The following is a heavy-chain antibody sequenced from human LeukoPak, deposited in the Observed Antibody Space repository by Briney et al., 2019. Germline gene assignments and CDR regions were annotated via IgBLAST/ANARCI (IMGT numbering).Heavy chain of an antibody. J-gene: IGHJ3*02. CDR1: GFTFSSYS. CDR2: ISSSSSYI. D-gene: IGHD1-20*01. CDR3: ARDTPERITRRPDAFDI. Sequence: GGSLRLSCAASGFTFSSYSMNWVRQAPGKGLEWVSSISSSSSYIYYADSVKGRFTISRDNAKNSLYLQMNSLRAEDTAVYYCARDTPERITRRPDAFDIWGQGTMVTVSS. V-gene: IGHV3-21*01.